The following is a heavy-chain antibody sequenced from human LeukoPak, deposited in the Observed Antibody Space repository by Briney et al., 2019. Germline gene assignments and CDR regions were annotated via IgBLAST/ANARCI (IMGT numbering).Heavy chain of an antibody. D-gene: IGHD3-10*01. CDR2: ISSSGSTI. J-gene: IGHJ4*02. CDR3: ARGPFASGSYSLYGYGSVFDY. Sequence: GGSLRLSCAASGFTFSSYSMNWVRQAPGKGLEWVSSISSSGSTIYYADSVKGRFTISRDNAKNSLYLQMNSLRAEDTAVYYCARGPFASGSYSLYGYGSVFDYWGQGTLVTVSS. V-gene: IGHV3-48*04. CDR1: GFTFSSYS.